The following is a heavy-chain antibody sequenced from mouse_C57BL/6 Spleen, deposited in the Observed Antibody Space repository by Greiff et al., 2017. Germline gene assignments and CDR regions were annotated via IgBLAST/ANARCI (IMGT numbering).Heavy chain of an antibody. CDR1: GFTFTDYY. J-gene: IGHJ3*01. CDR2: IRNKANGYTT. D-gene: IGHD2-3*01. V-gene: IGHV7-3*01. CDR3: ARYTGWGWFAY. Sequence: EVQLVESGGGLVQPGGSLSLSCAASGFTFTDYYMSWVRQPPGKALEWLGFIRNKANGYTTEYSESVKGRFTISRDNSQSILYLQMNALRAEDSATYYCARYTGWGWFAYWGQGTLVTVSA.